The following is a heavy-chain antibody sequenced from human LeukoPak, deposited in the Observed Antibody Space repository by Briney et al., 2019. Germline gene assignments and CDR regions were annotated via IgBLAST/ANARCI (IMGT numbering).Heavy chain of an antibody. V-gene: IGHV4-34*01. J-gene: IGHJ4*02. CDR3: ARGRDYYDSSGYIDY. D-gene: IGHD3-22*01. CDR1: GFTFSSYA. CDR2: INHSGST. Sequence: GSLRLSCAASGFTFSSYAMSWVRQPPGKGLEWIGEINHSGSTNYNPSLKSRVTISVDTSKNQFSLKLSSVTAADTAVYYCARGRDYYDSSGYIDYWGQGTLVTVSS.